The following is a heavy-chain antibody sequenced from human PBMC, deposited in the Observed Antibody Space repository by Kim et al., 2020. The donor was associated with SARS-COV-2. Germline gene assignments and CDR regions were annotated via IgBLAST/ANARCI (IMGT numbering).Heavy chain of an antibody. CDR1: GFNFSNYE. Sequence: GGSLRLSCAASGFNFSNYEMHWVRQSPEKGLEWVSYISGGGDTIYYADSVKGRFTISRDNAKKSLFLQMNSLGVEDTAVYYCARGREKQWIIAYSYYYAMDVWGQGTTVAVSS. CDR3: ARGREKQWIIAYSYYYAMDV. J-gene: IGHJ6*02. D-gene: IGHD6-19*01. V-gene: IGHV3-48*03. CDR2: ISGGGDTI.